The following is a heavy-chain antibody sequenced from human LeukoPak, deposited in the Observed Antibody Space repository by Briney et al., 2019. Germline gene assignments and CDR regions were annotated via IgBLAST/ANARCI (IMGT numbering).Heavy chain of an antibody. V-gene: IGHV5-51*03. Sequence: KPGESLKISRKGSGYSFTSYWIGWVRQMPGKGLEWMGIIYPGDSDTRYSPSFQGQVTISVDKSISTAYLQWSSLKASDTAMYYCARRPCSSTSCPFDYWGQGTLVTVSS. CDR2: IYPGDSDT. CDR3: ARRPCSSTSCPFDY. D-gene: IGHD2-2*01. J-gene: IGHJ4*02. CDR1: GYSFTSYW.